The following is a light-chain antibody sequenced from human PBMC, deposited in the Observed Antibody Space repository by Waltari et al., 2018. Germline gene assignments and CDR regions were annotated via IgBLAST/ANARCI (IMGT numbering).Light chain of an antibody. Sequence: DIQMTQSPSSLSASVGDRVTISCRASQSISFSLNWYQQKLGQAPRLLIYGASSLQFGVPSKFRGSGSGTDFTLTISGLQPDDIATYYCQQSYTTPLTFGGGTKVEIK. CDR1: QSISFS. J-gene: IGKJ4*01. CDR3: QQSYTTPLT. V-gene: IGKV1-39*01. CDR2: GAS.